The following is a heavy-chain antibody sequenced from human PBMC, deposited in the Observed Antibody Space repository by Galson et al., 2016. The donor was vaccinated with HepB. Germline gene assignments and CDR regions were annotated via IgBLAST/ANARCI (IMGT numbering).Heavy chain of an antibody. V-gene: IGHV3-33*01. J-gene: IGHJ3*02. CDR1: GFPFHSYG. Sequence: SLRLSCAASGFPFHSYGMHWLRQAPGKGLEWVATIWYDGSYKYYTDSVKGRFTISRDNTKGTVYLHMNSLRDEDTAVYYCTREANDAFDIWGQGTMVTVSS. CDR2: IWYDGSYK. CDR3: TREANDAFDI.